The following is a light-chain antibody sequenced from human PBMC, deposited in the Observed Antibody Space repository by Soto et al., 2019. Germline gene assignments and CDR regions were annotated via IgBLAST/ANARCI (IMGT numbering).Light chain of an antibody. J-gene: IGLJ3*02. Sequence: QSALTQPASVSGSPGQSITISCTGTSSDVGGYDYVSWYRQHPGKAPELMIYEVNNRPSGVSNRFSGSKSGNTASLTISGLQAEDEADYYCASYTDTSGRVFGGGTKLTVL. CDR1: SSDVGGYDY. V-gene: IGLV2-14*01. CDR3: ASYTDTSGRV. CDR2: EVN.